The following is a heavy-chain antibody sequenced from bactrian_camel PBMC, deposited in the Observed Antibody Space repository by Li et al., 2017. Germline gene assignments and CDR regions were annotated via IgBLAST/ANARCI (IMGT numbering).Heavy chain of an antibody. CDR1: GNVFNT. J-gene: IGHJ4*01. Sequence: HVQLVESGGDSVQAGGSLRLSCVFSGNVFNTMAWYRQAPGKEREGVATWHAGTTRYADSVKGRFTISRDNAKNTVYLLMNSLKPEDTAVYYCVKPNPDARGGFDHWGQGTQVTVS. CDR2: WHAGTT. V-gene: IGHV3S53*01. CDR3: VKPNPDARGGFDH. D-gene: IGHD1*01.